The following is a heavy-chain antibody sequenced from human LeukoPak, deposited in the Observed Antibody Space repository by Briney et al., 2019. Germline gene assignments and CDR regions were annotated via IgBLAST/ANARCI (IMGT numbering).Heavy chain of an antibody. Sequence: EASVKVSCKASGYTSTGYYMHWVRQAPGQGLERMGWINPNSGGTNYAQKFQGRVTMTRDTSISTAYMELSRLRSDDTAVYYCARDREGGPYYYYYMDVWGKGTTVTISS. CDR3: ARDREGGPYYYYYMDV. CDR1: GYTSTGYY. J-gene: IGHJ6*03. V-gene: IGHV1-2*02. CDR2: INPNSGGT.